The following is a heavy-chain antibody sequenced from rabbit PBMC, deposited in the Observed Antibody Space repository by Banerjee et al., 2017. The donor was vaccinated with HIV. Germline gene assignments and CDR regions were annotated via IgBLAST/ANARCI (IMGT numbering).Heavy chain of an antibody. D-gene: IGHD4-1*01. CDR1: GFSFSSSYY. CDR3: AKGAGKIRLDI. J-gene: IGHJ3*01. V-gene: IGHV1S40*01. Sequence: QQLVESGGDLVKPGASLTLTCTASGFSFSSSYYMCWVRQAPGKGLEWIGCIYTGSGSTYYASWVKGRFTISKTSSTTVTLRMTSLTAADTATYFCAKGAGKIRLDIWGPGTLVTVS. CDR2: IYTGSGST.